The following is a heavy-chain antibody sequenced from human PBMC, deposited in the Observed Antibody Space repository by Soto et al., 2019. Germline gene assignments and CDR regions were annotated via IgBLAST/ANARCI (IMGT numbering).Heavy chain of an antibody. D-gene: IGHD1-7*01. V-gene: IGHV1-2*02. CDR3: ARAMELDY. J-gene: IGHJ4*02. Sequence: ASVKISCKTSGYTFADYSLHWVRQAPGQGLEWMGWLIPNSGDTSYAEAFRGRVTMTRDPSISTAYMELSSLRSDETAAYYCARAMELDYWGQGTLVTVSS. CDR1: GYTFADYS. CDR2: LIPNSGDT.